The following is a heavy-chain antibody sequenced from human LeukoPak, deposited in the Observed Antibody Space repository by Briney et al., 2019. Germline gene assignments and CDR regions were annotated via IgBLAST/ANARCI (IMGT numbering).Heavy chain of an antibody. J-gene: IGHJ4*02. V-gene: IGHV4-34*01. D-gene: IGHD4-11*01. CDR1: GGSFSGYY. CDR3: ARSTVIAFSY. Sequence: SETLSLTCAVYGGSFSGYYWSWIRQPPGKGLEWIGEINHSGSTNYNPSLKSRVTISVDTSKNQFSLKLSSVTAADTAVYYCARSTVIAFSYWGQGTLVTVSS. CDR2: INHSGST.